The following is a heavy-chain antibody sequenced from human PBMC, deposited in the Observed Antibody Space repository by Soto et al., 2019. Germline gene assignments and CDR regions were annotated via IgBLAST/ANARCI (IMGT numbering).Heavy chain of an antibody. V-gene: IGHV6-1*01. D-gene: IGHD3-3*01. CDR1: GDSVSSNSGA. CDR2: TYYRSKWYS. J-gene: IGHJ5*02. CDR3: VRGLWSGYYSNWFDP. Sequence: SQTLSLTCAIPGDSVSSNSGAWNWIRQSPSRGLEWLGRTYYRSKWYSDYAVSVKSRTIINADTSKNQFSLQMNSVTPEDTAVYYCVRGLWSGYYSNWFDPWGQGTLVTVSS.